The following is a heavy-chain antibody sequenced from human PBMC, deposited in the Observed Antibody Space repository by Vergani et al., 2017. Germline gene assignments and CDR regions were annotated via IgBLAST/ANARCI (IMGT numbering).Heavy chain of an antibody. V-gene: IGHV4-34*01. J-gene: IGHJ6*03. Sequence: QVQLQQWGAGLLKPSETLSLTCAVYGGSFSGYYCNWIRQPPGKGLEWIGEINHSGSTNYNPSLKSRVTISVDTSKNQFSLQLSSVTAADTAVYYCARQYYYYYYMDVWGKGTTVTVSS. CDR1: GGSFSGYY. CDR2: INHSGST. CDR3: ARQYYYYYYMDV.